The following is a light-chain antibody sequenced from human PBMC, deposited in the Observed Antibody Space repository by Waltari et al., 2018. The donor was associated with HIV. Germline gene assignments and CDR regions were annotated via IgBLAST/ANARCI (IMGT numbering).Light chain of an antibody. CDR3: QQYGTSPSYT. J-gene: IGKJ2*01. V-gene: IGKV3-20*01. Sequence: EIVLTQSPGTLSLSPGERATLSCRASQTITYNYLAWFQQKPGQAPRLLIYGASTRATGIPDRLSGSGSGTDFTLTITRLEPEDFAVYYCQQYGTSPSYTFGQGTKLELK. CDR2: GAS. CDR1: QTITYNY.